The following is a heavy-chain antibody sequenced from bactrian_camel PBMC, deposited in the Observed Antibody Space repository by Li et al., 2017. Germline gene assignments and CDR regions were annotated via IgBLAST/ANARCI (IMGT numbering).Heavy chain of an antibody. D-gene: IGHD1*01. J-gene: IGHJ4*01. Sequence: VQLVESGGGSVQAGVSLTLSCTASGLTPYNFYELAWFRVAPGQERDGIACITNEGVTDYADSVKDRFSQSKDSAKTTLYLQMNSLKPEDTAMYICAARRRFLTLADRNPLSSVGYNYWGQGTQVTVS. V-gene: IGHV3S53*01. CDR1: GLTPYNFYE. CDR2: ITNEGVT. CDR3: AARRRFLTLADRNPLSSVGYNY.